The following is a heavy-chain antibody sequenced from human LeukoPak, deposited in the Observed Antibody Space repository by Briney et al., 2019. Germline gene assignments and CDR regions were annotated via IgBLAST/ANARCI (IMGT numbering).Heavy chain of an antibody. CDR3: ARFHRFYFYMDV. J-gene: IGHJ6*03. CDR1: GGSISSGGYY. V-gene: IGHV4-61*02. CDR2: IYPTGTT. Sequence: PSQTLSLTCTVSGGSISSGGYYWGWVRQSAEKGLDWIGRIYPTGTTNYNPSLKSRLTLSVDTSKNQFSLKLTSVTAADTAVYYCARFHRFYFYMDVWGKGTTVTVSS.